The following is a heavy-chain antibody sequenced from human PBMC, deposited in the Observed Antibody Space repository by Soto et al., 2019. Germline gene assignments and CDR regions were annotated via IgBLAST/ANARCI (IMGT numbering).Heavy chain of an antibody. Sequence: SVKVSCTASGGTFSSYAISWVRQTPGQGLEWMGGIIPIFGTANYAQKFQGRVTITADKSTSTAYMELSSLRSEDTAVYYCARSTYYYDSSGYSLGYWGQGTLVTVSS. CDR2: IIPIFGTA. D-gene: IGHD3-22*01. CDR3: ARSTYYYDSSGYSLGY. J-gene: IGHJ4*02. V-gene: IGHV1-69*06. CDR1: GGTFSSYA.